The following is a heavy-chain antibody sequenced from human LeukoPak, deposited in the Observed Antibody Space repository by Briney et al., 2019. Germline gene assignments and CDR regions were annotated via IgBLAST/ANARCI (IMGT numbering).Heavy chain of an antibody. CDR1: GGSISSNSYF. Sequence: PSETLSLTCTVSGGSISSNSYFWGWIRQPPGKGLEWIGSIYYSGSGSTYYNPSLKSRVTIFVDTSKNQFSLKLSSVTAADMAVYYCARHERAYSYGSESDYWGQGTLVTVSS. V-gene: IGHV4-39*01. CDR3: ARHERAYSYGSESDY. J-gene: IGHJ4*02. CDR2: IYYSGSGST. D-gene: IGHD5-18*01.